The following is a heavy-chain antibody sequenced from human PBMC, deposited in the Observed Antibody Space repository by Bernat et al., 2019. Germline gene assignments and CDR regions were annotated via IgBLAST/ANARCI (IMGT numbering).Heavy chain of an antibody. CDR2: ISYDGGNK. D-gene: IGHD2-21*01. CDR1: GFTFSSYP. Sequence: QVQLVESGGGVVQPGRSLRLSCAASGFTFSSYPMHWVRQAPGKGLEWVAVISYDGGNKFYADSVTGRFTISRDNSKNTLYLQINSLRAEDTAVYYCAKAYDRSTYYFDYWGQGTLVAVSS. J-gene: IGHJ4*02. CDR3: AKAYDRSTYYFDY. V-gene: IGHV3-30*04.